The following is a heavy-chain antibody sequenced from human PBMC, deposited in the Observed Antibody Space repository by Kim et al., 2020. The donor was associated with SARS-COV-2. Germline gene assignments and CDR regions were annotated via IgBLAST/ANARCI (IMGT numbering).Heavy chain of an antibody. D-gene: IGHD1-26*01. CDR1: GGSISSGGYY. Sequence: SETLSLTCTVSGGSISSGGYYWSWIRQHPGKGLEWIGYIFYSGSTYYNPSLKSRIAISVDTSKNQFSLELKSVTAADTAVYYCARRYQWEVGAFDPWGQG. V-gene: IGHV4-31*03. CDR3: ARRYQWEVGAFDP. J-gene: IGHJ5*02. CDR2: IFYSGST.